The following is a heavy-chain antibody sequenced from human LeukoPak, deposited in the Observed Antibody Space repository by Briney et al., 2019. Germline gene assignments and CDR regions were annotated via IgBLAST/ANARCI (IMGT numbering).Heavy chain of an antibody. CDR1: GGTFSSYA. J-gene: IGHJ4*02. CDR2: IIPIFGTA. Sequence: ASVKVSCKASGGTFSSYAISWVRQAPGQGLEWMGRIIPIFGTANYAQKFQGRVTITTDESTSTAYMELSSLRSEDTAAYYCARDISDGYVDYWGQGTLVTVSS. CDR3: ARDISDGYVDY. V-gene: IGHV1-69*05. D-gene: IGHD5-24*01.